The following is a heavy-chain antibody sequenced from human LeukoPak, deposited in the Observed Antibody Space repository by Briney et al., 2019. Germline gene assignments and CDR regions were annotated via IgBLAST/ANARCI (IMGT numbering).Heavy chain of an antibody. V-gene: IGHV4-4*07. CDR2: IYSTGTT. D-gene: IGHD1-26*01. CDR3: VRDVGGSGWFDS. CDR1: GDSIRNYY. Sequence: PSETLSLTCTVSGDSIRNYYCSWIRQPAGQGLEWIGRIYSTGTTNYNPSLKSRVTMSVDTSTKQFSLRLSSVTAADTAVYYCVRDVGGSGWFDSWGRGTLVTVSS. J-gene: IGHJ5*01.